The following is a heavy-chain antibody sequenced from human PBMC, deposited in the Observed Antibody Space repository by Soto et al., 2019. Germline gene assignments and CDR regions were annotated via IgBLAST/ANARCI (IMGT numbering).Heavy chain of an antibody. D-gene: IGHD6-6*01. Sequence: EVQLVESGGGLVQPGRSLRLSCAVSGFTFHNYAMHWVGQAPGKGLEWVSCTSWNSGHISYAASVKGRVTVSIDNTKNFLYLEMNSSRPEYTALYYCVKGQHSSSYYFDNWGQGTLVTVSS. CDR3: VKGQHSSSYYFDN. CDR1: GFTFHNYA. J-gene: IGHJ4*02. V-gene: IGHV3-9*01. CDR2: TSWNSGHI.